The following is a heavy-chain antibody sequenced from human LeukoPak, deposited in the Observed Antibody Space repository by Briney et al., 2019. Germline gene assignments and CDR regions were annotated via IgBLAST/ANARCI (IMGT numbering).Heavy chain of an antibody. D-gene: IGHD3-22*01. CDR1: GGSISSSSYY. J-gene: IGHJ3*02. V-gene: IGHV4-39*07. CDR2: IYYSGST. Sequence: PSETLSLTCTVSGGSISSSSYYWGWIRQPPGKGLEWIGSIYYSGSTYYNPSLKSRVTISVDTSKNQFSLKLSSVTAADTAVYYCARGASSIVARDGDAFDIWGQGTMVTVSS. CDR3: ARGASSIVARDGDAFDI.